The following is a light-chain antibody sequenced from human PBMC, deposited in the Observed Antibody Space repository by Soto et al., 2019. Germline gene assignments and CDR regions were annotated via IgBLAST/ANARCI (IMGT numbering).Light chain of an antibody. Sequence: DIQMTQSPSTLSASVGDRVSITCRASHSIGTWLAWHQQKPGKAPKSLINTASNLETVVPSRFNGSGSGTEFTITISSLQPDDFAHYFCQQYNTYPYTFGQGTKLEIK. CDR2: TAS. J-gene: IGKJ2*01. CDR1: HSIGTW. V-gene: IGKV1-5*03. CDR3: QQYNTYPYT.